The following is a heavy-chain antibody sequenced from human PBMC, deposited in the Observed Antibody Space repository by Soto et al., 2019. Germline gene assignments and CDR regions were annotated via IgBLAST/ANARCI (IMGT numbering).Heavy chain of an antibody. J-gene: IGHJ4*02. D-gene: IGHD3-10*01. V-gene: IGHV4-59*01. Sequence: PSETLSLTCTVSGDSFSSYYWAWIRQPPGKGLEWIASIFHTGSTNYNPSLKSRVTISVDTSKNQVSLKLRSVTAADTAVYYCAALDGALDYWGQGXLVTVYS. CDR1: GDSFSSYY. CDR2: IFHTGST. CDR3: AALDGALDY.